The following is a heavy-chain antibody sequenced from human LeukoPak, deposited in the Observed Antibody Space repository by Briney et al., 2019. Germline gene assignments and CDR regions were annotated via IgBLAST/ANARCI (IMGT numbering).Heavy chain of an antibody. Sequence: PSETLSLTCAVSGGSISSSNWWSWVRQPPGKGLEWIGEIYHSGSTNYNPSLKSRVTISVDKSKNQFSLKLSSVTAADTAVYYCARARSGKNYYSGMDVWGQGTTVTVSS. D-gene: IGHD1-26*01. CDR3: ARARSGKNYYSGMDV. CDR2: IYHSGST. J-gene: IGHJ6*02. CDR1: GGSISSSNW. V-gene: IGHV4-4*02.